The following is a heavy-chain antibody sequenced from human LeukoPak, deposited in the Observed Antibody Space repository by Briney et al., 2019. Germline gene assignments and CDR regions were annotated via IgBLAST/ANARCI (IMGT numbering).Heavy chain of an antibody. D-gene: IGHD3-10*01. CDR1: GFTFSSYG. Sequence: GGSLRLSCAASGFTFSSYGMHWVRQAPGKGLEWVAVISYDGSNKYYADSVKGRFTISRDNSKNTLYLQMNSLRAEDTAVYYCAKDRVWFGELLGYWGQGTLVTVSS. CDR3: AKDRVWFGELLGY. V-gene: IGHV3-30*18. CDR2: ISYDGSNK. J-gene: IGHJ4*02.